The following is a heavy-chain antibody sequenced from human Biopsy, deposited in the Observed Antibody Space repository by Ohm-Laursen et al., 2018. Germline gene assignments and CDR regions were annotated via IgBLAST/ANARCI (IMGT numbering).Heavy chain of an antibody. CDR2: IDPTSSTT. D-gene: IGHD2-8*02. CDR1: GFSFTPYD. J-gene: IGHJ4*02. Sequence: ASCKASGFSFTPYDIPWVRQSPGQGLGWMGVIDPTSSTTSYPQILQGRVTMPSDTSQSTVYMELSSLRSADAAGDFCAWNTGWFGDLYWFDYWGQGTLVTVSS. V-gene: IGHV1-46*01. CDR3: AWNTGWFGDLYWFDY.